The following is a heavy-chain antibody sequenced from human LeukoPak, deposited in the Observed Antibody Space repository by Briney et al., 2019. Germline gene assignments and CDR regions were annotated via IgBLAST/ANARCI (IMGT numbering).Heavy chain of an antibody. Sequence: SGGSLRLSCAASGFTFSDYYMSWVRQAPGKGLEWVSAISGSGGSTYYADSVKGRFTISRDNSKNTLYLQMNSLRAEDTAVYYCAKGVYYYESSGYYGSWGQGTLVTVSS. CDR3: AKGVYYYESSGYYGS. D-gene: IGHD3-22*01. CDR1: GFTFSDYY. V-gene: IGHV3-23*01. CDR2: ISGSGGST. J-gene: IGHJ4*02.